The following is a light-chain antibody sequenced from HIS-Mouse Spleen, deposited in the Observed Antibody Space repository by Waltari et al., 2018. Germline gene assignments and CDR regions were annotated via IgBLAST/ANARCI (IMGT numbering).Light chain of an antibody. CDR2: RNN. Sequence: QSVLTQPPSASGTSGQRATISCSGSSSNLGSHYVYWYQQLPGTAPKLLIYRNNQRPSGVPDRFSGSKSGTSASLAISGLRSEDEADYYCAAWDDSLSGPVFGGGTKLTVL. J-gene: IGLJ3*02. CDR3: AAWDDSLSGPV. CDR1: SSNLGSHY. V-gene: IGLV1-47*01.